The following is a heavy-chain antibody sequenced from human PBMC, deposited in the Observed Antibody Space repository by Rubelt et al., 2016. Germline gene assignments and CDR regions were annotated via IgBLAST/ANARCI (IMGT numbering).Heavy chain of an antibody. D-gene: IGHD2-2*01. Sequence: QLQLQESGPGLVKPSETLSLTCTVSGGSISSSSYYWGWIRQPPGKGLEWIGRIYYSGSTYYHPSLKSRVTISVDTSKNQFSLKLSSVTAADTAVYYCVVVVPAASPHFDYWGQGTLVTVSS. V-gene: IGHV4-39*01. CDR1: GGSISSSSYY. CDR3: VVVVPAASPHFDY. J-gene: IGHJ4*02. CDR2: IYYSGST.